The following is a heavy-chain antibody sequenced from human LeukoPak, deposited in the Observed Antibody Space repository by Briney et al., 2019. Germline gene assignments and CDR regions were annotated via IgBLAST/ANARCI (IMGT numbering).Heavy chain of an antibody. V-gene: IGHV1-8*01. D-gene: IGHD3-10*01. CDR2: MNPNSGNT. CDR3: ARDQRLLWFGEPSGWFDP. Sequence: ASVKVSCKASGYTFTNYDINWVRQATGQGLEWMGWMNPNSGNTGYAQKFQGRVTMTRNTSISTAYMELSSLRSEDTAVYYCARDQRLLWFGEPSGWFDPWGQGTLVTVSS. J-gene: IGHJ5*02. CDR1: GYTFTNYD.